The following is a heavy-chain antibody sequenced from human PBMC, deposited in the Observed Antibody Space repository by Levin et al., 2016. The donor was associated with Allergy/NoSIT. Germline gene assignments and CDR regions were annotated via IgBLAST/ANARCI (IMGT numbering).Heavy chain of an antibody. V-gene: IGHV4-34*01. CDR2: INHSGST. D-gene: IGHD2-2*02. Sequence: GSLRLSCAVYGGSFSGYYWSWIRQPPGKGLEWIGEINHSGSTNYNPSLKSRVTISVDTSKNQFSLKLSSVTAADTAVYYCARLSLYGPAAIVGLDYWGQGTLVTVSS. CDR3: ARLSLYGPAAIVGLDY. J-gene: IGHJ4*02. CDR1: GGSFSGYY.